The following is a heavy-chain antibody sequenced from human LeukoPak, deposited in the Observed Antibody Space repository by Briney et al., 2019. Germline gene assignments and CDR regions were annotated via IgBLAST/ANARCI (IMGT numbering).Heavy chain of an antibody. CDR1: GFTFSSYA. V-gene: IGHV3-23*01. CDR2: ISGRGGST. D-gene: IGHD4-23*01. J-gene: IGHJ4*02. CDR3: AKLHDYGGKGYFDY. Sequence: PGGSLRLSCAASGFTFSSYAMSWVRQAPGKGLEWVSAISGRGGSTYYADSVKGRFTISRDNSKNTLYLQMNSLRAEDTAVYYCAKLHDYGGKGYFDYWGQGTLVTVSS.